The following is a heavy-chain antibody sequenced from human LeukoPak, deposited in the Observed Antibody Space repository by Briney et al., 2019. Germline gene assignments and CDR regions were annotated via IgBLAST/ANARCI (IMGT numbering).Heavy chain of an antibody. D-gene: IGHD2-15*01. CDR2: INPNSGGT. Sequence: ASVKVSCKASGYTFTGYYMHWVRQAPGQGLEWMGWINPNSGGTNYAQKFQGWVTMTRDTSISTAYMELSRLRSDDTAVYYCATGYYSGRKPNALDIWGQGTMVTVSS. CDR3: ATGYYSGRKPNALDI. CDR1: GYTFTGYY. V-gene: IGHV1-2*04. J-gene: IGHJ3*02.